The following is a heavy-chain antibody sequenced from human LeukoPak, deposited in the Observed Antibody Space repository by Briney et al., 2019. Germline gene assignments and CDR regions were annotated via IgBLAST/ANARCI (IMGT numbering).Heavy chain of an antibody. CDR3: TYDSSGYYLGASDI. CDR1: GFTFSSYA. J-gene: IGHJ3*02. CDR2: ISGSGGST. V-gene: IGHV3-23*01. Sequence: GGSLRLSCAASGFTFSSYAMSWVRQAPGKGLEWVSAISGSGGSTYYADSVKGRFTIFRDNSKNTLYLQMNSLRAEDTAVYYCTYDSSGYYLGASDIWGQGTMVTVSS. D-gene: IGHD3-22*01.